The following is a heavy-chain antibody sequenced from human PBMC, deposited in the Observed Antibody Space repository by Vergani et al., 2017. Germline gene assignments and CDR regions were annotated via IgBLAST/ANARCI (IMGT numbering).Heavy chain of an antibody. Sequence: QVQLVQSGAEVKKPGASVKVSCKASGYPFSDHHLHWVRQAPGQGLEWVGWININSGATKLAQKFQGRVTMGTDTSISPGYMELSSLRADDTAVYYCARLGSVVVPDARPPDLWGQGTLITVSS. D-gene: IGHD2-21*01. V-gene: IGHV1-2*02. CDR3: ARLGSVVVPDARPPDL. J-gene: IGHJ4*02. CDR1: GYPFSDHH. CDR2: ININSGAT.